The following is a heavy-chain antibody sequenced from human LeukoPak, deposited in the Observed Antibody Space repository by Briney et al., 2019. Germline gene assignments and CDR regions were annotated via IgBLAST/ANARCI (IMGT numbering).Heavy chain of an antibody. D-gene: IGHD2-15*01. V-gene: IGHV3-23*01. Sequence: GGSLRLSCAASGFTFSSYSMNWVCQAPGKGLEWVSSISGSSGRTYYADSVKGRFTISRDNSKNTLYLQMNSLRAADTAVYYCAPKVVGSTPFDYWGQGTLVTVSS. CDR1: GFTFSSYS. CDR3: APKVVGSTPFDY. J-gene: IGHJ4*02. CDR2: ISGSSGRT.